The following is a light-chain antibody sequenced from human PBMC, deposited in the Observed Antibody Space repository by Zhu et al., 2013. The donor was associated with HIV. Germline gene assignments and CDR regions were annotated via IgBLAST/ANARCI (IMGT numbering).Light chain of an antibody. CDR2: DAS. Sequence: EVVMTQSPGTLSVSPGERATLSCRASQSITSNYLAWYQQNPGQAPRLLIYDASSRATGIPDRFSGSGSGTDFTLTISRLEPEDFAVYYCQQYGTSPRTFGQGTKVEIK. J-gene: IGKJ1*01. V-gene: IGKV3-20*01. CDR3: QQYGTSPRT. CDR1: QSITSNY.